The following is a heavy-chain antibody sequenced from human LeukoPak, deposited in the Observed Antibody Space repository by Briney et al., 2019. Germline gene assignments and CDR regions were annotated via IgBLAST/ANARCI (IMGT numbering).Heavy chain of an antibody. CDR3: ARERAVTTYYYFDY. D-gene: IGHD4-17*01. CDR2: INHSGST. J-gene: IGHJ4*02. Sequence: PSETLSLTCAVYGGSFSGYYWSWLRQPPGKGLEWIGEINHSGSTNYNPSLKSRVTISVDTSKNQFSLKLSSVTAADTAVYYCARERAVTTYYYFDYWGQGTLVTVSS. V-gene: IGHV4-34*01. CDR1: GGSFSGYY.